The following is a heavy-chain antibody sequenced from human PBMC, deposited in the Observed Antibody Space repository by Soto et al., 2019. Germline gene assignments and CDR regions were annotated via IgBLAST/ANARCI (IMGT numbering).Heavy chain of an antibody. CDR1: GFTVSSNY. J-gene: IGHJ3*02. Sequence: GGSLRLSCAASGFTVSSNYMRWVRQAPGKGLEWVSVIYSGGSTYYADSVKGRFTISRDNSKNTLYLQMNSLRAEDTAVYYCASRGSRGYGTAFDIWGQGTMVTVSS. D-gene: IGHD5-18*01. CDR2: IYSGGST. V-gene: IGHV3-53*01. CDR3: ASRGSRGYGTAFDI.